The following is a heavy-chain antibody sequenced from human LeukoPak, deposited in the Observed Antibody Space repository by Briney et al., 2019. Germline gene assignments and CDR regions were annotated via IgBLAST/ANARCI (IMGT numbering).Heavy chain of an antibody. CDR2: ISANSGGT. Sequence: ASVKVSCKTSGYTFTGYYMHWVRQAPGQGLEWMGWISANSGGTNYAQKFKGRVTMTRDTSIRTAYMELSRLTSDDTAVYYCARGYETFGELVFDYWGQGTLVTVSS. J-gene: IGHJ4*02. D-gene: IGHD3-10*01. V-gene: IGHV1-2*02. CDR3: ARGYETFGELVFDY. CDR1: GYTFTGYY.